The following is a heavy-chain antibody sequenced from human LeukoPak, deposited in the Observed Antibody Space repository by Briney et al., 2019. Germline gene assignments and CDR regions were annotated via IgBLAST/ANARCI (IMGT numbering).Heavy chain of an antibody. J-gene: IGHJ6*03. D-gene: IGHD7-27*01. CDR1: GGSISSYY. CDR2: IYYSGGT. V-gene: IGHV4-59*01. Sequence: SETLSLTCTVSGGSISSYYWSWIRQPPGKGLEWIGYIYYSGGTNYNPSLKSRVTISADTSKNQFSLKLSSVTAADTAVYYCARTAQLGIPPAYYYYMDVWGKGTTVTVSS. CDR3: ARTAQLGIPPAYYYYMDV.